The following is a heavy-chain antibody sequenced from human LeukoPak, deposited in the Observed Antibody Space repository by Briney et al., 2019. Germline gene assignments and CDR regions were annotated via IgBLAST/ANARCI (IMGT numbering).Heavy chain of an antibody. J-gene: IGHJ4*02. CDR2: IHPSGRL. D-gene: IGHD4-17*01. CDR3: ARHGLGYGDPWYFDY. Sequence: PSQTLSLTCTVSGASFSSGDQYWNWIRQSPGKGLEWIGSIHPSGRLYNNPSLESRVTISVDTSKNQFSLKLSSVTAADTAVYYCARHGLGYGDPWYFDYWGQGTLVTVSS. V-gene: IGHV4-30-4*08. CDR1: GASFSSGDQY.